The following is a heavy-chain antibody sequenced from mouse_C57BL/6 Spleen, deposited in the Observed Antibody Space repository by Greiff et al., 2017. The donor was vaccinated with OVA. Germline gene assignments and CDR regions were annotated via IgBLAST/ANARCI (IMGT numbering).Heavy chain of an antibody. D-gene: IGHD1-1*01. CDR1: GFNIKDDY. Sequence: EVQVVESGAELVRPGASVKLSCTASGFNIKDDYMHWVKQRPEQGLEWIGWIDPENGDTEYASKFQGKATITADTSSNTAYLQLSSLTSEDTAVYYCTTVYYDSSDWYFDVWGTGTTVTVSS. CDR2: IDPENGDT. CDR3: TTVYYDSSDWYFDV. J-gene: IGHJ1*03. V-gene: IGHV14-4*01.